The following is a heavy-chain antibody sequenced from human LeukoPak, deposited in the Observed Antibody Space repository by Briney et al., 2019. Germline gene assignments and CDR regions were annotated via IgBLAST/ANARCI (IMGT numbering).Heavy chain of an antibody. D-gene: IGHD1-26*01. J-gene: IGHJ4*02. Sequence: PGGSLRLSCAASGFTFSSYSMNWVRQAPGKGLEWVSSISSSSSYIYYADSVKGRFTISRDNAKNSLYPQMNSLRAEDTAVYYCARDLLVGATGAGYYWGQGTLVTVSS. CDR3: ARDLLVGATGAGYY. CDR1: GFTFSSYS. CDR2: ISSSSSYI. V-gene: IGHV3-21*01.